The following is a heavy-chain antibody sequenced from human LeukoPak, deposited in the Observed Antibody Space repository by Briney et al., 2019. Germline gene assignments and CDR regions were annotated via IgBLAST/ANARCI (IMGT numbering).Heavy chain of an antibody. CDR3: ARGQVVAAAFQR. CDR2: INPNSGGT. CDR1: GYTFTGYY. D-gene: IGHD2-15*01. J-gene: IGHJ1*01. Sequence: ASVKVSCKASGYTFTGYYMHWVRQAPGQGLEWMGRINPNSGGTNYAQKFQGRVTMTRDTSISTVYMELSRLRSDDTAVYYCARGQVVAAAFQRWGQGTLVTVSS. V-gene: IGHV1-2*06.